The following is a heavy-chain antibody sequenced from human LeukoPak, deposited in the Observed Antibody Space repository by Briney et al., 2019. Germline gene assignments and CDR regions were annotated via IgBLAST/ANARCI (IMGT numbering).Heavy chain of an antibody. CDR2: IIPIFGTA. CDR3: ARDRYCTNGVCYRGFNDY. J-gene: IGHJ4*02. D-gene: IGHD2-8*01. Sequence: SVKVSCKASGCTFSSYAISWVRQAPGQGLEWIGGIIPIFGTASYAQKFQGRVTITADESTSTAYMELSSLRSEDTAVYYCARDRYCTNGVCYRGFNDYWGQGTLVTVSS. V-gene: IGHV1-69*13. CDR1: GCTFSSYA.